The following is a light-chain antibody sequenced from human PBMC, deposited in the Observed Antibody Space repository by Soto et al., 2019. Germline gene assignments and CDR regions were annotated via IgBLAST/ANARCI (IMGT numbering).Light chain of an antibody. CDR1: SSNIGAGYD. CDR3: QSYDSSLSGSGV. J-gene: IGLJ1*01. Sequence: QSVLTQPPSVSGAPGQRVTISCTGSSSNIGAGYDVHWYQQLPGTAPKLLIYGNSNRPSGVPDRFSSSKSGTSASLAITGLQAEDEADYYCQSYDSSLSGSGVFGTGTKGTVL. V-gene: IGLV1-40*01. CDR2: GNS.